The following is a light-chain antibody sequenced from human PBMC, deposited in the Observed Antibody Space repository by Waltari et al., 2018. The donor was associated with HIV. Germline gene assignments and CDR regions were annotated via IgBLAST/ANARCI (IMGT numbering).Light chain of an antibody. V-gene: IGKV2-28*01. CDR1: QSLLSRKGNNN. CDR2: VGS. J-gene: IGKJ4*01. Sequence: DVVMTQSPLSLRVTPGEPASISCRSSQSLLSRKGNNNLDWYLQKPGQSPQLLIYVGSDRASGVPDRFSGSGSGTDFTLKISRVEAEDVGVYYCMQALEAPLTFGGGTKVQIK. CDR3: MQALEAPLT.